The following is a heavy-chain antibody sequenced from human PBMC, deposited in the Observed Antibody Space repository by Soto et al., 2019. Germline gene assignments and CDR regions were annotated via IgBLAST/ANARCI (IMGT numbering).Heavy chain of an antibody. V-gene: IGHV4-59*01. J-gene: IGHJ4*02. D-gene: IGHD3-3*01. CDR1: SGSIRSNY. Sequence: TLSLTCTVFSGSIRSNYWSWIRQPPGKGLEWIGFFYYSGGTNYNPSLKSRVTLSVDTSKNQFSLKLSSVAAADTVLYYCAGGLPLWSGDLIPDHCGQGTLGTVAP. CDR3: AGGLPLWSGDLIPDH. CDR2: FYYSGGT.